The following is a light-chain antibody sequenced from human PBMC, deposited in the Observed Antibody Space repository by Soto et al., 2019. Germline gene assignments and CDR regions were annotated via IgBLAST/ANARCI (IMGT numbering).Light chain of an antibody. CDR3: SSYTSSSSYV. J-gene: IGLJ1*01. Sequence: QSALTQPASVSGSPGQSITISCTGISSDVGSYNLVSWYQQHPGKAPKVMIYEGSKRPSGVSNRFSGSRPGNTASLTISGLQAEDEAHYYCSSYTSSSSYVFGTGTKVTVL. CDR1: SSDVGSYNL. V-gene: IGLV2-14*02. CDR2: EGS.